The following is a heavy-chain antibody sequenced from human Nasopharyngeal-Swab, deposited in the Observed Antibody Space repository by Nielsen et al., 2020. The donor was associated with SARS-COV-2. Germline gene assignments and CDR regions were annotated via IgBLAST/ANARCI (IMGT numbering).Heavy chain of an antibody. Sequence: GESLKISCAASGFTFSSYSMNWVRQAPGKGLEWVASISSSSSYIYYADSVKGRFTISRDNAKNSLYLQMNSLRAEDTAVYYCAREGTSGWFDPWGQGTLVTGSS. CDR3: AREGTSGWFDP. J-gene: IGHJ5*02. V-gene: IGHV3-21*01. CDR1: GFTFSSYS. CDR2: ISSSSSYI.